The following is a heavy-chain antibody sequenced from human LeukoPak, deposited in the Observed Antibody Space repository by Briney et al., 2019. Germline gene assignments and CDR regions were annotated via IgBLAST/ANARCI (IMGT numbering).Heavy chain of an antibody. D-gene: IGHD1-1*01. CDR1: GFTLSTAS. CDR2: IDKSGDII. CDR3: ADNLSR. Sequence: GGSLRLSCAAPGFTLSTASMNWVRQAPGQGLEWISYIDKSGDIIYYADSVKGRFTISRDNTKNSLYLQMNSLRAADTAVYFCADNLSRWGQGTLVTVSS. V-gene: IGHV3-48*04. J-gene: IGHJ4*02.